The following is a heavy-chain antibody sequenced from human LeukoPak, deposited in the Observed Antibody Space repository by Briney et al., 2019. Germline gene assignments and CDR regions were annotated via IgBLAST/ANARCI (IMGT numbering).Heavy chain of an antibody. J-gene: IGHJ4*02. CDR3: ARDPDGYKFFDY. CDR1: GGSISSYY. CDR2: IYTSGST. V-gene: IGHV4-4*07. Sequence: SETLSLTCTVSGGSISSYYWRWIRQPAGKGLVWIGRIYTSGSTNYNPSLKRRVTMSVDTSKNQFSLKLSSVTAADTAVYYCARDPDGYKFFDYWGRGSPVTVSS. D-gene: IGHD5-24*01.